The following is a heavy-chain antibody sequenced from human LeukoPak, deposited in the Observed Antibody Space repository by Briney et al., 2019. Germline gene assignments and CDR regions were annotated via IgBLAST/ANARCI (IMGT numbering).Heavy chain of an antibody. CDR2: ISGSGGST. CDR1: GLTFSSYG. CDR3: AKDQKGYFDWLLSLDP. Sequence: GGSLRLSCAASGLTFSSYGMSWVRQAPGKGLEWVSAISGSGGSTYYADSVKGRFTISRDNSKNTLYLQMNSLRAEDTAVYYCAKDQKGYFDWLLSLDPWGQGTLVTVSS. D-gene: IGHD3-9*01. J-gene: IGHJ5*02. V-gene: IGHV3-23*01.